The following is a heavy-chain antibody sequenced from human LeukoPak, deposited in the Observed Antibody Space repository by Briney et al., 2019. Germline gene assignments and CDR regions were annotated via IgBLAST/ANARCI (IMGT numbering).Heavy chain of an antibody. CDR3: ARGGYYYDSSGPYYFDY. Sequence: PSETLSLTCTVSGGSISGYYWSWIRQPAPKGLEWIGRIYTSGSTNYNPSLKSRVTMSVDTSKNQFSLKLSSVTAADTAVYYCARGGYYYDSSGPYYFDYWGQGTLVTVSS. J-gene: IGHJ4*02. V-gene: IGHV4-4*07. CDR1: GGSISGYY. D-gene: IGHD3-22*01. CDR2: IYTSGST.